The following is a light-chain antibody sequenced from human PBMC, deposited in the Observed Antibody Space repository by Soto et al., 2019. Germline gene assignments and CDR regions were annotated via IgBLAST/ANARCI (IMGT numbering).Light chain of an antibody. J-gene: IGLJ1*01. CDR2: EVS. Sequence: QSVLTQPASVSGSPGQAITISCTATSSDVGAYNFVSWYQQHPGTAPKLMIYEVSNRPSGVSSRFSGSKSGNTASLTISGLQADDEGDYYCSSFTTSSTYVFGAGTKVTV. CDR1: SSDVGAYNF. CDR3: SSFTTSSTYV. V-gene: IGLV2-14*01.